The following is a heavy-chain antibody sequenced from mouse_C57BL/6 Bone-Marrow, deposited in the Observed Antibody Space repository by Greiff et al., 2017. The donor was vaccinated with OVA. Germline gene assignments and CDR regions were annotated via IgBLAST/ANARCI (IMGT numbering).Heavy chain of an antibody. V-gene: IGHV1-5*01. Sequence: VQLQQSGTVLARPGASVKMSCKTSGYTFTSYWMHWVKQRPGQGLEWIGAIYPGNSDTSYNQKFKGKAKLTAVTSASTAYMELSSLTNEDSAVYYCTRRRGELTLFAYWGQGTLVTVSA. J-gene: IGHJ3*01. CDR1: GYTFTSYW. CDR2: IYPGNSDT. CDR3: TRRRGELTLFAY. D-gene: IGHD3-3*01.